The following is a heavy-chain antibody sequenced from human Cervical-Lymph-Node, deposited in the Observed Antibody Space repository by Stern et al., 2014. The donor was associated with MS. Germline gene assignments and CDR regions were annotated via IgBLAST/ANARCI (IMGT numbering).Heavy chain of an antibody. CDR3: ARAAYSTSSYNY. CDR2: IIPIFGTA. J-gene: IGHJ4*02. Sequence: VQLVQSGAEVKKPGSSVKVSCKASGGTFNTNVISWVRQAPGQGLEWMGGIIPIFGTAIYAQKFQGRVTITANESTRAVYMELSSLRSEATAFYYCARAAYSTSSYNYWGQGTLVIVSS. CDR1: GGTFNTNV. D-gene: IGHD6-6*01. V-gene: IGHV1-69*01.